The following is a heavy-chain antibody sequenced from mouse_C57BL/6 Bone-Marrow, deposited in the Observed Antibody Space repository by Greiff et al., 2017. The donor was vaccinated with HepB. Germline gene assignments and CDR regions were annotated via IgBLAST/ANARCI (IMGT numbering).Heavy chain of an antibody. CDR1: GFNIKDDY. CDR3: TTHTTVVPHYFDY. J-gene: IGHJ2*01. Sequence: VQLQHSGAELVRPGASVKLSCTASGFNIKDDYMHWVKQRPEQGLEWIGWIDPENGDTEYASKFQGKATITADTSSNTAYLQLSSLTSEDTAVYDCTTHTTVVPHYFDYWGQGTTLTVSS. D-gene: IGHD1-1*01. CDR2: IDPENGDT. V-gene: IGHV14-4*01.